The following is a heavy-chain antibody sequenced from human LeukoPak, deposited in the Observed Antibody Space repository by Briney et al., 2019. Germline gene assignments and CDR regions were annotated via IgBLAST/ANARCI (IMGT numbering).Heavy chain of an antibody. CDR3: ARVFRGAVTSNWFDP. D-gene: IGHD4-17*01. Sequence: PSETLSLTCTVSGGSINGYYWTWIRQPPGKGLGWIGYISDSGSTNHNPSLKSRVSMSVGSSNTDFSLRLNSVTAADTAVYYCARVFRGAVTSNWFDPWGQGTLVTVSS. CDR2: ISDSGST. J-gene: IGHJ5*02. CDR1: GGSINGYY. V-gene: IGHV4-59*01.